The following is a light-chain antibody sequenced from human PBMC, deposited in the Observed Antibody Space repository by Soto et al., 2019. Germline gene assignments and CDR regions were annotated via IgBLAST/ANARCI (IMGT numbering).Light chain of an antibody. Sequence: RATRACGATQSVSSSYLAWYQQKPGQAPRLLIYGASSRATGIPDRFSGSGSGTDFPLTISRGVPEDFGVCYCRQVAAPLLATFAGGTKADI. V-gene: IGKV3-20*01. CDR2: GAS. CDR3: RQVAAPLLAT. CDR1: QSVSSSY. J-gene: IGKJ4*01.